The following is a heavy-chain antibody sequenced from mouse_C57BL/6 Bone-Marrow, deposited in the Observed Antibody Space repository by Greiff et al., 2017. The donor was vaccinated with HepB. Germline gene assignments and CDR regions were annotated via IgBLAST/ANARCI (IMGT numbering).Heavy chain of an antibody. J-gene: IGHJ4*01. D-gene: IGHD2-2*01. Sequence: EVKLMESGGGLVQPKGSLKLSCAASGFSFNTYAMNWVRQAPGKGLEWVARIRSKSNNYATYYADSVKDRFTISRDDSESMLYLQMNNLKTEDTALYYCVGPMATTGGYYAMDYWGQGTSVTVSS. CDR3: VGPMATTGGYYAMDY. V-gene: IGHV10-1*01. CDR1: GFSFNTYA. CDR2: IRSKSNNYAT.